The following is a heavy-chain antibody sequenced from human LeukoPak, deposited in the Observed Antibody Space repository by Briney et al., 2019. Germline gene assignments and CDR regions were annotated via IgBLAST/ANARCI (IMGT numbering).Heavy chain of an antibody. D-gene: IGHD1-26*01. CDR3: ARGGHDGTYYLSY. CDR1: GFTFSLYS. J-gene: IGHJ4*02. CDR2: ISSSGSYI. Sequence: GGSLRLSCAASGFTFSLYSITRVRETPGRGLEWVSSISSSGSYIYYADSVKGRFTVSRDNAKNSLSLQMNSLRAEDTAVYYCARGGHDGTYYLSYWGQGTLVTVSS. V-gene: IGHV3-21*01.